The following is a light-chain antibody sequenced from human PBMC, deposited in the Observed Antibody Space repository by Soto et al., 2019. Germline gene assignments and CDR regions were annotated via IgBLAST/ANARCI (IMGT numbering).Light chain of an antibody. Sequence: DIVLTQSPLSLPVTPGEPASISCRSSQSLLHSNGNIYLDWYLQKPGQSPQLLFYLGSIRASVVPDRFSGRGSGTDFTLKITRVEAEDVGVYYCMQAIQAPRTFGLGTKVEIK. CDR3: MQAIQAPRT. CDR2: LGS. V-gene: IGKV2-28*01. CDR1: QSLLHSNGNIY. J-gene: IGKJ1*01.